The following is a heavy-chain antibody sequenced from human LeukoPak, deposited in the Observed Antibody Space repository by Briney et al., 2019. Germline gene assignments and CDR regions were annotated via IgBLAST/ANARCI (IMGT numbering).Heavy chain of an antibody. D-gene: IGHD3-22*01. V-gene: IGHV4-61*08. CDR2: IYYSGST. J-gene: IGHJ4*02. CDR1: GGSISSSGYY. Sequence: PSETLSLTCTVSGGSISSSGYYWSWIRQPPGKGLEWIGYIYYSGSTNYNPSLKSRVTISVDTSKNQFSLKLSSVTAADTAVYYCARAPEDSSGYYSLFDYWGQGTLVTVSS. CDR3: ARAPEDSSGYYSLFDY.